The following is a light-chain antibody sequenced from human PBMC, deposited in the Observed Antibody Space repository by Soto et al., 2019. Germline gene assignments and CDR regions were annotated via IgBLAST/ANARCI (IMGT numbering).Light chain of an antibody. CDR1: QSVSSR. CDR2: DAF. J-gene: IGKJ1*01. CDR3: QQYNNWPEA. Sequence: EVVMTQSPATVSVSPGERATLSCRASQSVSSRLAWYQHKPGQAPRLLIYDAFTRSTGVPARFSGSGSGTDFTLTISGLQSEDSAVYYCQQYNNWPEAFGQGTKVEIK. V-gene: IGKV3-15*01.